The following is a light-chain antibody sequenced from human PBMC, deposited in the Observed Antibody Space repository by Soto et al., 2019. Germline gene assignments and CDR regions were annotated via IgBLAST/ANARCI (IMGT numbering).Light chain of an antibody. CDR1: ETIRGL. Sequence: PGDRATLSCRASETIRGLLAWYQQIPGQAPRLLIYGVSSRAAGIPDRFSGSGSGTDFTLTINRLEPEDFAVYHCQQYHNTPITFGQGTRLENK. V-gene: IGKV3-20*01. CDR3: QQYHNTPIT. CDR2: GVS. J-gene: IGKJ5*01.